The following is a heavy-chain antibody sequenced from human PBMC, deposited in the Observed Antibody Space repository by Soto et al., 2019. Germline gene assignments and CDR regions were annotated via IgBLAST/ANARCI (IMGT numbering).Heavy chain of an antibody. J-gene: IGHJ6*02. CDR1: GFTFSNAW. CDR3: TTGSNSSSWLSYYYYGMDV. CDR2: IKSKTDGGTT. V-gene: IGHV3-15*07. Sequence: GGSLRLSCAASGFTFSNAWMNWVRQAPGKGLEWVGRIKSKTDGGTTDYAATGKGRFTISRDDSKNTLYLQMKSLKTEDTAVYYCTTGSNSSSWLSYYYYGMDVWGQGTTVTVSS. D-gene: IGHD6-13*01.